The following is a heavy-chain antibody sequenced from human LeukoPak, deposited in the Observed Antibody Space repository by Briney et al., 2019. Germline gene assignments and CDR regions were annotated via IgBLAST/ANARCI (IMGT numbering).Heavy chain of an antibody. V-gene: IGHV4-39*01. D-gene: IGHD6-13*01. CDR2: IYYSGST. CDR1: GGSTSSSSYY. Sequence: SETLSLTCTVSGGSTSSSSYYWGWIRQPPGKGLEWIGSIYYSGSTYYNPSLKSRVTISVDTSKNQFSLRLSSVTAADTAVYYCARRGIAAAARFDPWGQGTLVTVSS. J-gene: IGHJ5*02. CDR3: ARRGIAAAARFDP.